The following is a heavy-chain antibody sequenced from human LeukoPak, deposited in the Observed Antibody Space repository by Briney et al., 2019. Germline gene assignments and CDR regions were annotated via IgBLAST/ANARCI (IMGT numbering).Heavy chain of an antibody. CDR2: MTLDSGRI. J-gene: IGHJ4*02. V-gene: IGHV3-9*01. CDR1: GFTFDKYG. CDR3: ARDLYRIVVVPHYFDY. D-gene: IGHD3-22*01. Sequence: GGPLRLSCEVSGFTFDKYGMHWVRQVPGKGLEWVSGMTLDSGRIGYADSVKGRFTISRDNAKNSLYLQMNSLRAEDTAVYYCARDLYRIVVVPHYFDYWGQGTLVTVSS.